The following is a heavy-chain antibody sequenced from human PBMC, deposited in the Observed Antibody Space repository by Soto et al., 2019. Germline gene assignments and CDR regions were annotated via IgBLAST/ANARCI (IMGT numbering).Heavy chain of an antibody. V-gene: IGHV3-23*01. CDR1: GFTFSSYA. Sequence: GGSLRLSCAASGFTFSSYAMSWVRQAPGKGLEWVSAISGSDGSTYYADSVKGRFTISRDNSKNTLYLQMNSLRAEDTAVYYCAKDLSPAGSSPRIGGQGTLVTVSS. J-gene: IGHJ4*02. D-gene: IGHD6-13*01. CDR3: AKDLSPAGSSPRI. CDR2: ISGSDGST.